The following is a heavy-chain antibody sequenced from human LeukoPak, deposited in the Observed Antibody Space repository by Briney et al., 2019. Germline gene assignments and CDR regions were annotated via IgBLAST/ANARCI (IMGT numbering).Heavy chain of an antibody. D-gene: IGHD4-11*01. V-gene: IGHV3-30*18. J-gene: IGHJ4*02. CDR3: AKDPFDYSNYPHTAGFDY. CDR1: RFTFSSYG. Sequence: PGGSLRLSCAASRFTFSSYGMHWVRQAPGKGLEWVAVISYDGSIKYYADSVKGRFTISRDNSKNTLYLQMNSLRTEDTAVYYCAKDPFDYSNYPHTAGFDYCGQGTLVTVSS. CDR2: ISYDGSIK.